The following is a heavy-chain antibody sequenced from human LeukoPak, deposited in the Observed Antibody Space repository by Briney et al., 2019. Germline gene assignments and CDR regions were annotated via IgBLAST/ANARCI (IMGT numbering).Heavy chain of an antibody. CDR3: TRGGYDILTGYYCDY. D-gene: IGHD3-9*01. V-gene: IGHV3-49*04. J-gene: IGHJ4*02. CDR1: GFTFGDYA. CDR2: IRSKAYGGTT. Sequence: GGSLRLSCTASGFTFGDYAMSWVRQAPGKGLEWVGFIRSKAYGGTTEYAASVKGRFTISRGDSKSIAYLQMNSLKTEDTAVYYCTRGGYDILTGYYCDYWGQGTLVTVSS.